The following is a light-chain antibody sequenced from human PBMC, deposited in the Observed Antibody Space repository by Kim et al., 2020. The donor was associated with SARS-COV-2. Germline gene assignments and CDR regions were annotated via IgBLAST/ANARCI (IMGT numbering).Light chain of an antibody. CDR1: SSDVGAYNY. CDR2: GVS. Sequence: PGQSVTISCTGTSSDVGAYNYVSWFQQHPGKAPRLMIYGVSERPSGVPDRFSGSKSDNTASLTVSGLQAEDEADYYCSSYAGSTWVFGGGTQLTVL. CDR3: SSYAGSTWV. V-gene: IGLV2-8*01. J-gene: IGLJ3*02.